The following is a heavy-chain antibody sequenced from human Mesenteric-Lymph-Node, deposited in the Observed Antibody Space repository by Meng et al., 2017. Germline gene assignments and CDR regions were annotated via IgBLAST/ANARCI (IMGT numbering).Heavy chain of an antibody. D-gene: IGHD2-15*01. CDR3: ARGRYCSGGSCQLRKYWYFDL. V-gene: IGHV4-34*01. CDR2: INHSGST. J-gene: IGHJ2*01. Sequence: VPLLPRAERRFNHPVPLSLACCVYGGSLSGYYWSWLRQPPGKGLEWIGEINHSGSTNYNPSLKSRVTISVDTSKNQFSLKLSSVTAADTAVYYCARGRYCSGGSCQLRKYWYFDLWGRGTLVTVSS. CDR1: GGSLSGYY.